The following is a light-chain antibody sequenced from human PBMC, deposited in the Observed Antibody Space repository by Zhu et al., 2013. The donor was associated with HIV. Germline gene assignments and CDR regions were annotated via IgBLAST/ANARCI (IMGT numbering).Light chain of an antibody. J-gene: IGKJ1*01. CDR2: EAS. Sequence: DIQMTQSPSTLSASVGDRVTITCRASQSISSWLAWYQQKPGKASKLLIYEASSLESGVPSRFSGGGSGTEFTLTVSSLQPDDVATYYCQQYNTYSGTFGQGTKVEI. CDR1: QSISSW. CDR3: QQYNTYSGT. V-gene: IGKV1-5*03.